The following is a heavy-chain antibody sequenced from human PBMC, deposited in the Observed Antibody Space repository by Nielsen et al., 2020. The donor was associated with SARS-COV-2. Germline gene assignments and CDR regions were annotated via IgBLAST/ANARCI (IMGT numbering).Heavy chain of an antibody. J-gene: IGHJ4*02. CDR2: LTGDSGRV. CDR3: ARDVPIQELDY. CDR1: GFTFLDYA. Sequence: GGSLRLSCAASGFTFLDYAMYWVRQPPGKGLEWVASLTGDSGRVAYADSVRGRFTISRDNAKNSLYLQMDSLRVEDTAVYYCARDVPIQELDYWGQGALVTVSP. D-gene: IGHD4-11*01. V-gene: IGHV3-9*01.